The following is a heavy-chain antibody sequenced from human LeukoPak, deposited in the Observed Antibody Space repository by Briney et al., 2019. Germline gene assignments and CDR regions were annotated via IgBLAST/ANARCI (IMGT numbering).Heavy chain of an antibody. V-gene: IGHV3-7*01. CDR3: ARDYEQWRYFDN. D-gene: IGHD6-19*01. J-gene: IGHJ4*02. CDR1: GFTFSSYW. CDR2: IKQDGSER. Sequence: GGSLRLSCAASGFTFSSYWMSWVRQAPGKGLEWVANIKQDGSERYYVDSVKGRFTISRDNAKNTLYLQMNSLRAEDTAVYYCARDYEQWRYFDNWGQGTLVTVSS.